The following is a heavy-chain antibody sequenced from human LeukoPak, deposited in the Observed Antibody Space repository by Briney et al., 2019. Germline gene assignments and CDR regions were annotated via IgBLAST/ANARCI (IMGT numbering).Heavy chain of an antibody. V-gene: IGHV4-4*07. CDR1: GGSISSYY. Sequence: SETLSLTCTVSGGSISSYYWSWIRQPAGKGLEWIGRIYTSGSTNYNPSLKSRVTISVDKSKNQFSLKLSSVTAADTAVYYCARGSLYCSSTSCYARLFSDTFDIWGQGTMVTVSS. J-gene: IGHJ3*02. CDR3: ARGSLYCSSTSCYARLFSDTFDI. CDR2: IYTSGST. D-gene: IGHD2-2*01.